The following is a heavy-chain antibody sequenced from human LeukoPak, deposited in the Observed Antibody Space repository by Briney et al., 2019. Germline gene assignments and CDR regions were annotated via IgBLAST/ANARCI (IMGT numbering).Heavy chain of an antibody. Sequence: GGSLRLSCAASGFTFSSYSMNWVRQAPGKGLEWVSSISSSSSYIYYADSVEGRFSISRDNAKNSLYLQMNSLRAEDTAVYYCASGIWSGHPYFDYWGQGTLVTVSS. CDR2: ISSSSSYI. V-gene: IGHV3-21*01. J-gene: IGHJ4*02. CDR3: ASGIWSGHPYFDY. CDR1: GFTFSSYS. D-gene: IGHD3-3*01.